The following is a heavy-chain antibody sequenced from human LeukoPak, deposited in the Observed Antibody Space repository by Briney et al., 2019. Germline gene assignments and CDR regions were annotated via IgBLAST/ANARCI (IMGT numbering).Heavy chain of an antibody. D-gene: IGHD3/OR15-3a*01. CDR3: ARLGLEYYFDY. V-gene: IGHV4-4*07. Sequence: SETLSLTCTVSGGSISSYYWSWIRQPAGKGLEWIGRIYTSGSTNYNPSLKSRVTMSVDMSKNNLSLKLSSVTAADTAVYYCARLGLEYYFDYWGQGTLVTVSS. CDR1: GGSISSYY. J-gene: IGHJ4*02. CDR2: IYTSGST.